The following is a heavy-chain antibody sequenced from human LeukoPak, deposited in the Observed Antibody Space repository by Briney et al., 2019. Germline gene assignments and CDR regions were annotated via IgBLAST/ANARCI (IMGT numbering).Heavy chain of an antibody. CDR1: GFTFSSSA. D-gene: IGHD3-22*01. CDR3: ARGCYYDSSGYYCY. J-gene: IGHJ4*02. CDR2: ISGSGSGGST. Sequence: GGSLRLSCAASGFTFSSSAMSWVRQAPGKGLEWVSSISGSGSGGSTYYADSVKGRFTISRDNAKNSLYLQMNSLRAEDTAVYYCARGCYYDSSGYYCYWGQGTLVTVSS. V-gene: IGHV3-23*01.